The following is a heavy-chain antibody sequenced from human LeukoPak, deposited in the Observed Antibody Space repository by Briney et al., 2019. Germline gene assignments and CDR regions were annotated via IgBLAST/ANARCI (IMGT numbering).Heavy chain of an antibody. D-gene: IGHD1-26*01. CDR3: ASSSGNYPGDY. V-gene: IGHV3-74*01. CDR1: GFTFNSYW. J-gene: IGHJ4*02. Sequence: GGSLRLSRAASGFTFNSYWMVWFRQAPGKGLVWVSCINPDGSWTLHADSVKGRFAISRDYARNTLYLQMNSLRAEDTAVYYCASSSGNYPGDYWGQGILVTVPS. CDR2: INPDGSWT.